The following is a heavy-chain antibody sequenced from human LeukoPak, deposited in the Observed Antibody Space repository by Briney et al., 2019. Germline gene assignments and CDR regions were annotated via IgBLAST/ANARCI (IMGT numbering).Heavy chain of an antibody. Sequence: SETLSLTCTVSDGSISNYYWSWTRQTPGKGLEWIGYIYYSGNTNYNPSLKSRVTISIDTSKNEFSLKLSSVTAADTAVYYCARRGWYFDLWGHGTLVTVSS. J-gene: IGHJ2*01. CDR1: DGSISNYY. CDR3: ARRGWYFDL. V-gene: IGHV4-59*12. CDR2: IYYSGNT.